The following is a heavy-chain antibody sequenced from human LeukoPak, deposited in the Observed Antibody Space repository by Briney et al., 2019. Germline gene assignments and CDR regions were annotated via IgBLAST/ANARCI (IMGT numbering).Heavy chain of an antibody. J-gene: IGHJ4*02. D-gene: IGHD3-3*01. CDR2: IYTSGST. CDR1: GGSISSYY. CDR3: ARERPLRYDFWSGSGSAFDY. V-gene: IGHV4-4*07. Sequence: PSETLSLTCTVSGGSISSYYWSWIRQPAGKGLEWIGRIYTSGSTNYNPSLKSRVTMSVDTSKNQFSLKLSSVTAADTAVYYCARERPLRYDFWSGSGSAFDYWGQGTLVNVSS.